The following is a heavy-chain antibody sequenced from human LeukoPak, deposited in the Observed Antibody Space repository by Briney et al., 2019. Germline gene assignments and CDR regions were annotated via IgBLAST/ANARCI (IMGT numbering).Heavy chain of an antibody. V-gene: IGHV4-30-4*01. J-gene: IGHJ5*02. CDR3: ARTTSDNWFDP. D-gene: IGHD1-1*01. CDR1: GGSIRTGDYY. Sequence: SETLSLTCTVSGGSIRTGDYYWSWIRQPPGRGLEWIGYTSYGGSTYYNPSLQSRVAISVDTSKNQFSLKLTSVTAADTAIYYCARTTSDNWFDPWGQGTLVTVSS. CDR2: TSYGGST.